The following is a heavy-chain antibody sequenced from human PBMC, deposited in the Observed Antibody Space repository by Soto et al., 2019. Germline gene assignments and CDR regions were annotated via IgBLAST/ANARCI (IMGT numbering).Heavy chain of an antibody. Sequence: GASVKFPCKASGYTFTSYYINWVRQATGQGLEWMGWMNPNSGNTGYAQKFQGRVTMTRNTSISTAYMELSSLRSEDTAVYYCARGGRGQLLRGYYYYYGMDVWGQGTTVTVSS. CDR3: ARGGRGQLLRGYYYYYGMDV. CDR2: MNPNSGNT. CDR1: GYTFTSYY. V-gene: IGHV1-8*01. J-gene: IGHJ6*02. D-gene: IGHD2-2*01.